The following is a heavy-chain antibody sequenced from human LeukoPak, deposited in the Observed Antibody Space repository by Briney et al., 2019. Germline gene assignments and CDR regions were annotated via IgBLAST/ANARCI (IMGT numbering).Heavy chain of an antibody. CDR3: ANSIVGTTLYFRDAFDI. Sequence: GGSLRLSCAASGFTFSNYWMTWVRQAPGKGLEWVANIKQDGSEIAYVDSVKGRFTISRDNAKNSLYLQMNNLRVEDTAVYYCANSIVGTTLYFRDAFDIWGQGTMVTVSS. CDR2: IKQDGSEI. V-gene: IGHV3-7*01. CDR1: GFTFSNYW. D-gene: IGHD1-26*01. J-gene: IGHJ3*02.